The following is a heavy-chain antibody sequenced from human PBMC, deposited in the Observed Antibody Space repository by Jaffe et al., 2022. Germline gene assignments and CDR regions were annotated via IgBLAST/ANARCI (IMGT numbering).Heavy chain of an antibody. J-gene: IGHJ4*02. Sequence: QVQLQQWGAGLLKPSETLSLTCAVSGGSVSSSNYYWGWIRQPPGKGLEWLGEINQYGLTNYNPSLKSRVTMSVDTSKNHFSLNLSSVTAADTAVYYCARVVVPFGEAYYFDYWGQGALVAVSS. D-gene: IGHD2-2*01. V-gene: IGHV4-34*01. CDR2: INQYGLT. CDR1: GGSVSSSNYY. CDR3: ARVVVPFGEAYYFDY.